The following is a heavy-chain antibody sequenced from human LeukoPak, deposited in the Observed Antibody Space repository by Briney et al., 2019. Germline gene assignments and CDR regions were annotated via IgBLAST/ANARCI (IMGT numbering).Heavy chain of an antibody. D-gene: IGHD2-15*01. J-gene: IGHJ4*02. CDR3: AKDRGYCTGGSCYSDY. Sequence: PGGSLRLSCAASGFTFSTYVMNWGRQAPGKGLEWVSTISDSGGSTYYADSVKGRFTLSRDNSKNTLFLQLNSLRAEDTAVYYCAKDRGYCTGGSCYSDYWGQGTLVTVSS. CDR1: GFTFSTYV. V-gene: IGHV3-23*01. CDR2: ISDSGGST.